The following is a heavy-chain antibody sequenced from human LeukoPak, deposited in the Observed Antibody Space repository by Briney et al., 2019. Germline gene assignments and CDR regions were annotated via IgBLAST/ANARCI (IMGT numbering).Heavy chain of an antibody. J-gene: IGHJ4*02. Sequence: SETLSLTCAVSGGSISSSNWWNWVRQTPGKGLEWIGNIYYKGGTYYNPSLKSRVTLSVDTSKNQFSLKLNSVTAADTAVYYCATYKYDYVWGNQHFDYWGQGTLVAVSS. V-gene: IGHV4-4*02. CDR1: GGSISSSNW. D-gene: IGHD3-16*01. CDR2: IYYKGGT. CDR3: ATYKYDYVWGNQHFDY.